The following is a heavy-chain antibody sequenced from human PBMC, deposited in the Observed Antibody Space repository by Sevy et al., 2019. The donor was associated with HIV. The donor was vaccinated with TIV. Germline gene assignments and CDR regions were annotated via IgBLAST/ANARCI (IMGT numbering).Heavy chain of an antibody. D-gene: IGHD6-13*01. CDR3: ARVGKVAAAGRNYFDY. J-gene: IGHJ4*02. CDR1: GFTFSSYS. CDR2: ISSSSSTI. Sequence: GGSLRLSCAASGFTFSSYSMNWVRQAPGKGLEWVSYISSSSSTIYYADSVKGRFTISSDNAKNSLYLQMNSLRDEDTAVYYCARVGKVAAAGRNYFDYWGQGTLVTVSS. V-gene: IGHV3-48*02.